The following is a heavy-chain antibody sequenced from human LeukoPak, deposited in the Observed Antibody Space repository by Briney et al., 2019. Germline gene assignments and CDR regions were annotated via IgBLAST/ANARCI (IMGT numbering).Heavy chain of an antibody. CDR1: GFTFSDYG. V-gene: IGHV3-33*01. J-gene: IGHJ4*02. Sequence: GGSLRPSCAASGFTFSDYGMHWVRQAPGKGLEWVAVIWYDGSKKYYADSVKGRFTISRDNSKNTLYLQMNSLRAEDTAVYYCTRRDGDNDRGFDYWGQGTLVTVSS. CDR3: TRRDGDNDRGFDY. CDR2: IWYDGSKK. D-gene: IGHD4-23*01.